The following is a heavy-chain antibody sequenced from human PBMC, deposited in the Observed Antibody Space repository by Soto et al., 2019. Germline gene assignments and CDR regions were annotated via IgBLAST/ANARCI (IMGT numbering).Heavy chain of an antibody. CDR3: ARDSPTVTTSEGFDY. V-gene: IGHV3-33*01. CDR1: GFTFSSYG. D-gene: IGHD4-17*01. J-gene: IGHJ4*02. Sequence: GGSLRLSCAASGFTFSSYGMHWVRQAPGKGLEWVAVIWYDGSNKYYADSVKGRFTISRDNSKNTLYLQMNSLRAEDTAVYYCARDSPTVTTSEGFDYWGQGTLVTVSS. CDR2: IWYDGSNK.